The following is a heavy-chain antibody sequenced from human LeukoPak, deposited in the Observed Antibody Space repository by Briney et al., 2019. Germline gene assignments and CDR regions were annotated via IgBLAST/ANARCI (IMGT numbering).Heavy chain of an antibody. D-gene: IGHD4-17*01. J-gene: IGHJ4*02. CDR3: AREPDYGAPQVW. CDR2: ISGSGDSP. Sequence: GGSLRLSCAASGFTFSSCAMAWVRQAPGKGLEWVSTISGSGDSPYYADSVKGRFTISRDNAKNSLYLQMNSLRAEDTAVYYCAREPDYGAPQVWWGQGTLVTVSS. V-gene: IGHV3-23*01. CDR1: GFTFSSCA.